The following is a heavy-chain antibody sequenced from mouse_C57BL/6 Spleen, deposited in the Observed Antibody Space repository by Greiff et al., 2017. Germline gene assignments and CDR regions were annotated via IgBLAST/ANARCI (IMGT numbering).Heavy chain of an antibody. D-gene: IGHD1-1*01. CDR3: AREDYGSSYEGAMDY. CDR2: IYPSDSET. Sequence: VQLQQPGAELVRPGSSVKLSCKASGYTFTSYWMDWVKQRPGQGLEWIGNIYPSDSETHYNQKFKDKATLTVDKSSSTAYMQLSSLTSEDSAVYYCAREDYGSSYEGAMDYWGQGTSVTVSS. V-gene: IGHV1-61*01. J-gene: IGHJ4*01. CDR1: GYTFTSYW.